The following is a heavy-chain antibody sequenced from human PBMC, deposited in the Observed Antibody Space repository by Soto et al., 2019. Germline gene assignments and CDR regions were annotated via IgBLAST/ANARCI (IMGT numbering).Heavy chain of an antibody. CDR3: AKDVLNCSGGSCP. Sequence: QVQLVESGGGVVQPGRSLRLSCAASGFTFSSYGMHWVRQAPGKGLEWVAVISYDGSNKYYADSVKGRFTISRDNSKNTLYLQMNSLGAEDTAVYYCAKDVLNCSGGSCPWGQGTLVIVSS. J-gene: IGHJ5*02. CDR2: ISYDGSNK. V-gene: IGHV3-30*18. D-gene: IGHD2-15*01. CDR1: GFTFSSYG.